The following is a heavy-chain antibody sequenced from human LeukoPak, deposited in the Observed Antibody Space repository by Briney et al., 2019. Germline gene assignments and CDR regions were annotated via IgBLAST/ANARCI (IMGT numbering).Heavy chain of an antibody. V-gene: IGHV4-39*07. Sequence: SETLSLTCTVSGGSISSSSYYWGWIRQPPGKGLEWIGSIYYSGSPYYNPSLKSRVTISVDTSKNQFSLKLSSVTAADTAVYYCARDFVAATSKYYFDYWGQGTLVTVSS. CDR2: IYYSGSP. J-gene: IGHJ4*02. D-gene: IGHD6-13*01. CDR3: ARDFVAATSKYYFDY. CDR1: GGSISSSSYY.